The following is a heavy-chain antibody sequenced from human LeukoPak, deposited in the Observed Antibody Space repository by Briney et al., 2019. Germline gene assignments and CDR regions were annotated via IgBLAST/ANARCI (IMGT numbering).Heavy chain of an antibody. Sequence: PSETLSLTCTVSGYSISSGYYWGWIRQPPGKGLEWIGSIYHSGSTYYNPSLKSRVTISVDTSKNQFSLKLSSVTAADTAVYYCARLIVGATYYYYYYMDVWGKGTTVTVSS. CDR1: GYSISSGYY. D-gene: IGHD1-26*01. V-gene: IGHV4-38-2*02. CDR2: IYHSGST. CDR3: ARLIVGATYYYYYYMDV. J-gene: IGHJ6*03.